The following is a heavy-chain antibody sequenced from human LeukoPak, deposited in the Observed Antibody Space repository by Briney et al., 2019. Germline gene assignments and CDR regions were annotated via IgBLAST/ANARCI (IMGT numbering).Heavy chain of an antibody. CDR3: ARGLPRITIFGVVKTRAAIDP. CDR2: IYFSGST. V-gene: IGHV4-39*07. D-gene: IGHD3-3*01. Sequence: PSETLSLTCTVSGGSISSSSYYWGWIRQPPGKGLEWIGSIYFSGSTYYNPSLKSRVTISVDTSKNQFSLKLSSVTAADTAVYYCARGLPRITIFGVVKTRAAIDPWGQGTLVTVSS. CDR1: GGSISSSSYY. J-gene: IGHJ5*02.